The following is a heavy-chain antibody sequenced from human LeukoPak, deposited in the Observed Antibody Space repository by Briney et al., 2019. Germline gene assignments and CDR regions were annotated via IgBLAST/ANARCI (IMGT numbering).Heavy chain of an antibody. CDR1: GYSISSGHY. V-gene: IGHV4-38-2*02. J-gene: IGHJ4*02. D-gene: IGHD6-13*01. Sequence: SETLSLTCSVSGYSISSGHYWDWIRQPPGKGLEWIGSLYHSGSTYYNPSLKSRVTISGDMSKNQLSLKLSSVTAADTAVYYCARGAAAAGSTFDYWGQGTLVTV. CDR2: LYHSGST. CDR3: ARGAAAAGSTFDY.